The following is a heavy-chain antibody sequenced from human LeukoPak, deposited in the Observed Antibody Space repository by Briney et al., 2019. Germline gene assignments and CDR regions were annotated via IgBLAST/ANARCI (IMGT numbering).Heavy chain of an antibody. V-gene: IGHV4-34*01. CDR3: ARRDYCTSTTCYESYNWFDP. Sequence: PSETLSLTCAVYGGSFSGYYWSWIRQPPGKGLEWIGEINHSGSTNYRPSLKSRVTISVDTPNNQFSLKLSSVTAADTAVYYCARRDYCTSTTCYESYNWFDPWGQGTLVTVSS. CDR1: GGSFSGYY. J-gene: IGHJ5*02. D-gene: IGHD2-2*01. CDR2: INHSGST.